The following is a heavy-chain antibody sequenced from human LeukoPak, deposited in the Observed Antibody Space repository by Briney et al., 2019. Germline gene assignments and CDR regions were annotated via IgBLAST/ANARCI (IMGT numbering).Heavy chain of an antibody. V-gene: IGHV3-53*01. CDR3: ARDNVVVVAATFHYYYYMDV. D-gene: IGHD2-15*01. J-gene: IGHJ6*03. CDR2: IYSGGST. CDR1: GFTVSSNY. Sequence: TGGSLRLSCAASGFTVSSNYMSWVRQAPGKGLEWVSVIYSGGSTYYADSVKGRFTISRDNSKNTLYLQMNSLRAEDTALYYCARDNVVVVAATFHYYYYMDVWGKGTTVTVSS.